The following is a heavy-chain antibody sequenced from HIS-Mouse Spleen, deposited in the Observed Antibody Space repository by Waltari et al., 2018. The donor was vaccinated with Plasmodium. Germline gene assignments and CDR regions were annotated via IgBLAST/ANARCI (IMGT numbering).Heavy chain of an antibody. CDR1: GGSFSGYY. Sequence: QVQLQQWGAGLLKPSETLSLTCAVYGGSFSGYYWSWIRQPPGKGLEWIGELNHSGSTNSNPSLKSRVTISVDTSKNQFSRKLSSVTAADTAVYYCARGPGDIVATTFDYWGQGTLVTVSS. CDR3: ARGPGDIVATTFDY. V-gene: IGHV4-34*01. D-gene: IGHD5-12*01. CDR2: LNHSGST. J-gene: IGHJ4*02.